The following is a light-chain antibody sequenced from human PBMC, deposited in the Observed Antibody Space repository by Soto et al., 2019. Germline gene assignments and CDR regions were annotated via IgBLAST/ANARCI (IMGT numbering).Light chain of an antibody. CDR1: SSDVGGYKY. V-gene: IGLV2-8*01. Sequence: QSVLTQPPSASGSPGQSVTISCTGTSSDVGGYKYVSWYQQHPGKAPKVMIYEVSKRPSGVPDRFSGSKSGNTASLTVSGLQADDEADYYCSSYADNNNVVFGGGTKLTVL. J-gene: IGLJ2*01. CDR2: EVS. CDR3: SSYADNNNVV.